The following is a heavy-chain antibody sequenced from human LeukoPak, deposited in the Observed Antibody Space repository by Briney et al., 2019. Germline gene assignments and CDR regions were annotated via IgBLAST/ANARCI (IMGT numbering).Heavy chain of an antibody. CDR1: GGASSNYY. V-gene: IGHV4-59*10. CDR2: IYTSGST. D-gene: IGHD6-6*01. J-gene: IGHJ5*02. Sequence: PSETLSLTCAVYGGASSNYYWSWIRQPAGKGLEWIGRIYTSGSTNYNPSLKSRVTMSVDTSKNQFSLKLSSVTAADTAVYYCARGFEYSSSSGWFDPWGQGTLVAVSS. CDR3: ARGFEYSSSSGWFDP.